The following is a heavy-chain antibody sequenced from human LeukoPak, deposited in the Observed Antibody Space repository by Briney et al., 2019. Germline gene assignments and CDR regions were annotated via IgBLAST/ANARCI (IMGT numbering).Heavy chain of an antibody. V-gene: IGHV3-21*01. CDR2: ISSSSNYI. J-gene: IGHJ5*02. CDR1: GFTFSSYS. D-gene: IGHD3-10*01. CDR3: ARTRWVRENWFDP. Sequence: GRSLRLSCAASGFTFSSYSMNWVRQAPGKGLEWVSSISSSSNYIYYADSVKGRFTISRDNAKNSLYLQMNSLRAERTAVYYCARTRWVRENWFDPWGQGTLVTVSS.